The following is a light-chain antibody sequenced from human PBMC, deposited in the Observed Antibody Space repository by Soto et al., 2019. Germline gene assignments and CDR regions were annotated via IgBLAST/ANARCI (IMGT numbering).Light chain of an antibody. CDR2: EVS. CDR1: NSDVGAYNY. CDR3: CSYTSSTTWV. V-gene: IGLV2-14*01. J-gene: IGLJ3*02. Sequence: QSALTQPASVSGSPGQSITISCTGTNSDVGAYNYVSWYQQHPGKAPKLMIFEVSNRPSGVSDRFSGSKSGNTASLTISGLQAEDEGNYYCCSYTSSTTWVFGGGTKLTVL.